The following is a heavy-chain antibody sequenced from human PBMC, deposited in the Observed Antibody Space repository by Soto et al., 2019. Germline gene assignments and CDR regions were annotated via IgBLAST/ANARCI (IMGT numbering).Heavy chain of an antibody. D-gene: IGHD5-12*01. V-gene: IGHV1-69*06. CDR2: IIPIGGTA. CDR1: GGTFSSYA. CDR3: AREGDGYNQNGGMDV. J-gene: IGHJ6*02. Sequence: SVXVSCKASGGTFSSYAISWVRQAPGQGLEWMGGIIPIGGTANYAQKFQGRVTMTGDKSTSTVYMELSSLRSEDTAVYYCAREGDGYNQNGGMDVWGQGTTVTVSS.